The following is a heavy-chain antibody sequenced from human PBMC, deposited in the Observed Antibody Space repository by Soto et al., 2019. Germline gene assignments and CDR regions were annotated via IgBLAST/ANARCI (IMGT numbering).Heavy chain of an antibody. Sequence: GGSLRLSCAASGFTFSNYVMSWVRQAPGKGLEWVSGISGSGGTTYYADSVKGRFTISRDNSKNTLYLLMNSLRAEDTAVYYCATLAGRDDGFDIWGQGTMVTVSS. CDR3: ATLAGRDDGFDI. CDR1: GFTFSNYV. CDR2: ISGSGGTT. V-gene: IGHV3-23*01. D-gene: IGHD2-15*01. J-gene: IGHJ3*02.